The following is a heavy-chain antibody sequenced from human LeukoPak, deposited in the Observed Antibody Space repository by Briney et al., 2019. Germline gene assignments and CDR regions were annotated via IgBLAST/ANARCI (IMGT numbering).Heavy chain of an antibody. CDR2: IFFSGST. D-gene: IGHD1-7*01. J-gene: IGHJ4*02. CDR3: TATGTRSSISSLDY. V-gene: IGHV4-39*01. CDR1: GRSISSSSYY. Sequence: PSATLSLTCTVSGRSISSSSYYWGWIRQPPGKGLEWIGSIFFSGSTYYNPSLKSRVTIAMDTSKNQFSLKLSSVTAADTAVYYCTATGTRSSISSLDYWGQGTLVTVSS.